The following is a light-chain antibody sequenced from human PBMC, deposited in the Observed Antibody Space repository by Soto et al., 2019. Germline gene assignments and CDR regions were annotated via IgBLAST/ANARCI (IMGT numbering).Light chain of an antibody. Sequence: EIVLTQSPGTLSLSPGERATLSCRASQSVSSYLAWYQQKPGQTPRLLIYDVSNRATGIPARFSGSGSGTDFTLTVSSLEPEDFAVYYCQQRSNWPLPFGGGTKVELK. V-gene: IGKV3-11*01. CDR2: DVS. CDR1: QSVSSY. J-gene: IGKJ4*01. CDR3: QQRSNWPLP.